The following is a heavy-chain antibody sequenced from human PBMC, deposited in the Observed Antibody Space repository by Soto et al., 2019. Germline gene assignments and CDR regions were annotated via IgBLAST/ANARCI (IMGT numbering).Heavy chain of an antibody. V-gene: IGHV3-30*18. Sequence: PGGSLRLSCAASGFTFSSYGMHWVRQAPGKGLEWVAVISYDGSNKYYADSVKGRFTISRDNSKNTLYLQMNSLRAEDTAVYYCAKAEDIVVVPAAAIDYWGQGTLVTAPQ. J-gene: IGHJ4*02. CDR2: ISYDGSNK. CDR3: AKAEDIVVVPAAAIDY. D-gene: IGHD2-2*01. CDR1: GFTFSSYG.